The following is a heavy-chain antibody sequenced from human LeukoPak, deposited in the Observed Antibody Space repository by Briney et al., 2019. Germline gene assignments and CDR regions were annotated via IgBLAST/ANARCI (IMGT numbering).Heavy chain of an antibody. Sequence: SETLSLTCAVYGGSFSGYYWSWIRQPPGKGLEWIGEINHSGSTNHNPTLRSRVTISVDTSKNQSSLKLSSVTAADTAVYYCARGDSFYDSSGLGYWGQGTLVTVSS. CDR3: ARGDSFYDSSGLGY. J-gene: IGHJ4*02. CDR2: INHSGST. V-gene: IGHV4-34*01. CDR1: GGSFSGYY. D-gene: IGHD3-22*01.